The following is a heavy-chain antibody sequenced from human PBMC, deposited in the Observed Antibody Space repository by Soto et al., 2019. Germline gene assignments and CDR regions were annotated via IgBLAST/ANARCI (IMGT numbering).Heavy chain of an antibody. CDR1: GYTFTSYD. Sequence: SAVKVSCKASGYTFTSYDINWVRQATGQGXEWMGWMNPNSGNTGYAQKFQGRVTMTRDTSISTAYMELSSLRSEDTAVYYCAREAGIMITFVGVIVPGPYCYYGMDVWGQGTPVTVSS. D-gene: IGHD3-16*02. J-gene: IGHJ6*02. V-gene: IGHV1-8*01. CDR2: MNPNSGNT. CDR3: AREAGIMITFVGVIVPGPYCYYGMDV.